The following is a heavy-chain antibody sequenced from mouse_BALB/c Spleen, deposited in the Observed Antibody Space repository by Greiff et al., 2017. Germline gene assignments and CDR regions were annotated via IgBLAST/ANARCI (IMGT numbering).Heavy chain of an antibody. Sequence: EVMLVESGGGLVQPGGSLRLSCATSGFTFTDYYMSWVRQPPGKALEWLGFIRNKANGYTTEYSASVQGRFTISRDNSQSILYLQMNTLRAEDSATYYCARDIGYGNYVPAMDYWGQGTSVTVSS. D-gene: IGHD2-1*01. CDR1: GFTFTDYY. CDR2: IRNKANGYTT. CDR3: ARDIGYGNYVPAMDY. V-gene: IGHV7-3*02. J-gene: IGHJ4*01.